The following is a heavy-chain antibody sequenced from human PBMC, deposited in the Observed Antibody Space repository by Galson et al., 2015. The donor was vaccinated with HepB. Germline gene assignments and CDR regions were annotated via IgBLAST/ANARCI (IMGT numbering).Heavy chain of an antibody. CDR1: GYTFTGYY. V-gene: IGHV1-2*02. D-gene: IGHD2-2*02. J-gene: IGHJ6*03. Sequence: SVKVSCKASGYTFTGYYMHWVRQAPGQGLEWMGWINPNSGGTNYAQKFQGRVTMTRDTSISTAYMELSRLRSDDTAVYYCARSDAPLGTCQLLYLANYYYYYMDVWGKGTTVTVSS. CDR2: INPNSGGT. CDR3: ARSDAPLGTCQLLYLANYYYYYMDV.